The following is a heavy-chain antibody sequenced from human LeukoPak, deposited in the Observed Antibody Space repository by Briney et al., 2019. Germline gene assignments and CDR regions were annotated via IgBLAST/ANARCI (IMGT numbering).Heavy chain of an antibody. Sequence: SETLSLTCTVSGGSISSYYWSWIRQPPGKGLEWIGYIYYSGSTNYNPSLKSRVTISVDTSKNQFSLKLSSVTAADTAVYYCVRTSPVTSAAEPWGQGTLVTVSS. CDR3: VRTSPVTSAAEP. CDR2: IYYSGST. CDR1: GGSISSYY. J-gene: IGHJ4*02. V-gene: IGHV4-59*08. D-gene: IGHD3-16*01.